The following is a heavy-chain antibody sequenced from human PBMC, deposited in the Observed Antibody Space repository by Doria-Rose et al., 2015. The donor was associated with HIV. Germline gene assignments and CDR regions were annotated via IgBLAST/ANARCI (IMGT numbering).Heavy chain of an antibody. CDR2: IFSDDER. D-gene: IGHD6-13*01. CDR3: ARIKSSRWYHKYYFDF. V-gene: IGHV2-26*01. Sequence: QESGPVLVKPTETLTLTCTVSGVSLSSPGMGVSWIRQPPGKALEWLANIFSDDERYYETSLKSRPTISRGTSKSQVVLTMTDMDPVDTATYYCARIKSSRWYHKYYFDFWGQGTLVIVSA. CDR1: GVSLSSPGMG. J-gene: IGHJ4*02.